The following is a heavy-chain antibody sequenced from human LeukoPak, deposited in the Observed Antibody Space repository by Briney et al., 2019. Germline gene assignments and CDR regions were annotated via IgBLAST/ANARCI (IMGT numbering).Heavy chain of an antibody. D-gene: IGHD3-10*01. CDR3: ARRYYGSGSHDY. Sequence: ETLSLTCSVSGGSISSYYWSWIRQPPGKGLEWIGYISYSGSTNYNPSLKSRVTISIDTSKNQFSLKLSSVTAADTAVYYCARRYYGSGSHDYWGQGTLVTVSS. J-gene: IGHJ4*02. CDR1: GGSISSYY. CDR2: ISYSGST. V-gene: IGHV4-59*01.